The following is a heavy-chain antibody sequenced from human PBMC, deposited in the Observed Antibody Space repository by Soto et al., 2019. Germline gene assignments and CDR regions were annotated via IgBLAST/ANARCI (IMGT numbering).Heavy chain of an antibody. J-gene: IGHJ4*02. D-gene: IGHD2-2*02. CDR1: GFTFSSYG. Sequence: PGGSLRLSCAASGFTFSSYGMHWVRQAPGKGLEWVAVISYDGSNIYYADSVKGRFTISRDNSKNSLYLQMNSLRAEDTAVYYCARETVDQDIYPDFDYWGQGTLVTVSS. CDR2: ISYDGSNI. V-gene: IGHV3-30*03. CDR3: ARETVDQDIYPDFDY.